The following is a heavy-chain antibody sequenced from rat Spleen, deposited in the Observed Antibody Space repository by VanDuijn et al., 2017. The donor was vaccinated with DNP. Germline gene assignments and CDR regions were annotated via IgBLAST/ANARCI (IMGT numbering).Heavy chain of an antibody. CDR1: GFTFSDYN. D-gene: IGHD4-3*01. CDR2: ISPIGSRP. J-gene: IGHJ3*01. Sequence: EVQLVESGGDLVQPGRSLKLSCAASGFTFSDYNMAWVRQAPKKGLEWVAAISPIGSRPYSPDTGKGRFTIPRDKAKSTLYLQMDSLRSEDTATYYCATSNRGTGAYWGQGTLVTVSS. CDR3: ATSNRGTGAY. V-gene: IGHV5-7*01.